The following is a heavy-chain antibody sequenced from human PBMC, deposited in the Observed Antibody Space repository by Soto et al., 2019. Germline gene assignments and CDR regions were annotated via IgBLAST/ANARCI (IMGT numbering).Heavy chain of an antibody. Sequence: SETLSLTCAVSGGSISSGGYSWSWIRQPPGKGLEWIGYIYHSGSTNYNPSLKSRVTISVDKSKIQFSLKLSSVTAADTAVYYCARVKTTVSNNWFDPWGQGTLVTVSS. V-gene: IGHV4-30-2*01. CDR3: ARVKTTVSNNWFDP. CDR1: GGSISSGGYS. D-gene: IGHD4-17*01. J-gene: IGHJ5*02. CDR2: IYHSGST.